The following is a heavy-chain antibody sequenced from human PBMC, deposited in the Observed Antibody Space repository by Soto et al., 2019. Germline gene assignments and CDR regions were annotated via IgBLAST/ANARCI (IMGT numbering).Heavy chain of an antibody. V-gene: IGHV3-73*01. CDR2: IRSKANSYET. CDR1: GFTFSGSA. Sequence: EVQLVESGGGLVQPGGSLKLSCAASGFTFSGSAMHWVRQASGKGLEWVGRIRSKANSYETAYAATVKGRFTISRDDSTNTAYLQMNSLKTEDTAVYYCISESGWPDPNYYYYYYMDVWGKGTTVTVSS. D-gene: IGHD6-19*01. J-gene: IGHJ6*03. CDR3: ISESGWPDPNYYYYYYMDV.